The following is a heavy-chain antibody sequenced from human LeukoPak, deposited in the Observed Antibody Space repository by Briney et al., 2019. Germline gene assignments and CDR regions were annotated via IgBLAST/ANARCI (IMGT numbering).Heavy chain of an antibody. D-gene: IGHD5-12*01. V-gene: IGHV4-59*01. J-gene: IGHJ4*02. CDR3: ARETATGYFDY. CDR2: IYYSGST. CDR1: GGSISSYY. Sequence: SETLSLTCTVSGGSISSYYWSWIRQPPGKGLEWIGYIYYSGSTNYNPSLKSRVTISVDTSKNQFSLKLSSVTATDTAVYYCARETATGYFDYWGQGTLVTVSS.